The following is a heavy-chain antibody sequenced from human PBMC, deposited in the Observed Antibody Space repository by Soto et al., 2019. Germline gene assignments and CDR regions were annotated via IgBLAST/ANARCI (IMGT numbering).Heavy chain of an antibody. V-gene: IGHV1-69*01. CDR2: IIPIIGTA. Sequence: QVQLVQSGAEVKKPGSSVKVSCKASGGTFNNYAISWVRQAPGQGLEWMGGIIPIIGTADYAHKFQGRLAISAEESTGTTFMELSSLRSEDPALYYCARGGVDVVATSAFDYWGQGTLVTVSS. D-gene: IGHD5-12*01. CDR3: ARGGVDVVATSAFDY. CDR1: GGTFNNYA. J-gene: IGHJ4*02.